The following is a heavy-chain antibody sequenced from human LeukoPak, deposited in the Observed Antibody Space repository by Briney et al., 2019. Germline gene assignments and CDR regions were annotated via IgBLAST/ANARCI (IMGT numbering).Heavy chain of an antibody. CDR3: ARGQSRSGSYNPYQFDY. Sequence: SVKVSCKASGGTFSSYAISWVRQAPGQGLEWMGGIIPIFGTANYAQKFQGRVTITADKSTSTAYMELSSLRSEDTAVYYCARGQSRSGSYNPYQFDYWGQGTLVTVSS. J-gene: IGHJ4*02. V-gene: IGHV1-69*06. D-gene: IGHD3-10*01. CDR1: GGTFSSYA. CDR2: IIPIFGTA.